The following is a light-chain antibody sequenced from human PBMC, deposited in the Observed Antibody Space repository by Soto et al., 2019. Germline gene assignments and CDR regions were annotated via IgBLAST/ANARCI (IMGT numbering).Light chain of an antibody. CDR1: QDISNY. CDR3: QQYDTLPIT. V-gene: IGKV1-33*01. J-gene: IGKJ5*01. Sequence: DIQMTQSPSSLSASVGDRVTITCQASQDISNYLNWYQQKPGKAPKLLIYEASNLEIGVPSRFSGGGSGTDFTFTISSLQPEDIATYYCQQYDTLPITFGQGTRLEIK. CDR2: EAS.